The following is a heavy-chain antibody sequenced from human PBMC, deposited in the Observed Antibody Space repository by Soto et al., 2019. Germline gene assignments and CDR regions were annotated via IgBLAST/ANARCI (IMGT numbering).Heavy chain of an antibody. D-gene: IGHD3-16*01. V-gene: IGHV5-51*01. CDR3: ARQGSNGAYVYFPMDV. CDR2: IYPGDSDT. CDR1: GYRFNNYW. Sequence: QLVQSGAEVKKPGESLKISCKGSGYRFNNYWIGWVRQVPGKGLDWIGMIYPGDSDTTYSPSFQGQVTMSADKSTSTAYLEWSSLKASDPATYYCARQGSNGAYVYFPMDVWGQGTTVTVSS. J-gene: IGHJ6*02.